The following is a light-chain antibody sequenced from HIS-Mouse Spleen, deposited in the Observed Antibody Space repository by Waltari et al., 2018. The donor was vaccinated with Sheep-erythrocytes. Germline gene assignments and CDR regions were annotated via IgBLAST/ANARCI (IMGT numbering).Light chain of an antibody. CDR2: DVS. CDR1: SSDVGGYNY. J-gene: IGLJ3*02. Sequence: QSALTQPRSVSGSPGQSVTISCTGTSSDVGGYNYVSWYQQHPGKAPKLMIYDVSKRPSGVPDRFSGSKSGNTASLSISGLQSEDDADYYCAAWDDSLNGWVFGGGTKLTVL. V-gene: IGLV2-11*01. CDR3: AAWDDSLNGWV.